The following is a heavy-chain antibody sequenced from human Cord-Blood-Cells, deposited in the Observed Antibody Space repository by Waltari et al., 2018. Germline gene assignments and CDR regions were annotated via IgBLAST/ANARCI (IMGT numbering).Heavy chain of an antibody. D-gene: IGHD3-10*01. V-gene: IGHV4-38-2*02. Sequence: QVQLQESGPGLVKPSETLSLTCAVSGYSISRGYYWGWIRQPPGKGLEWIGSIYHSGSTYYNPSLKSRVTISVDTSKNQFSLKLSSVTAADTAVYYCARDYYGSGNRYGMDVWGQGTTVTVSS. CDR3: ARDYYGSGNRYGMDV. CDR2: IYHSGST. J-gene: IGHJ6*02. CDR1: GYSISRGYY.